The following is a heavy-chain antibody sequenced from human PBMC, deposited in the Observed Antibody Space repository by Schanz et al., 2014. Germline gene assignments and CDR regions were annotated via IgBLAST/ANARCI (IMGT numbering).Heavy chain of an antibody. CDR3: ARDGEAAAGCDY. Sequence: QVQLVQSGAEVKKPGTSVKVSCKASGYTFTSYYMHWVRQAPGQGLEWMGIINPSGGSTSYAQKCQGRVTMTRDTSTSTVYMELSSLRSEDTAVYYCARDGEAAAGCDYWGQGTLDNVSS. CDR1: GYTFTSYY. J-gene: IGHJ4*02. V-gene: IGHV1-46*03. CDR2: INPSGGST. D-gene: IGHD6-13*01.